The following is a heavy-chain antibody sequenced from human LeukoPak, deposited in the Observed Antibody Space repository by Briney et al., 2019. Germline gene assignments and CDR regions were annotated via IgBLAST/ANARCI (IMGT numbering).Heavy chain of an antibody. CDR1: GLTFSSYS. CDR3: ARDVVVVAANDNYYYYGMDV. CDR2: ISSSSSYI. D-gene: IGHD2-15*01. V-gene: IGHV3-21*01. Sequence: GGSLRLSCAASGLTFSSYSMKWVRQAPGKGLEWVSSISSSSSYIYYADSVKGRFTISRDNAKNSLYLQMNSLRAEDTAVYYCARDVVVVAANDNYYYYGMDVWGQGTTVTVSS. J-gene: IGHJ6*02.